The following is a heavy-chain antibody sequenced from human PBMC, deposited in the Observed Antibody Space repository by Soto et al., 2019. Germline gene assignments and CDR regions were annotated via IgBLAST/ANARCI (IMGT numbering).Heavy chain of an antibody. V-gene: IGHV1-69*01. CDR1: GGTFSSYA. CDR3: ASYSYGYSTDYYYGMGV. CDR2: IIPIFGTA. J-gene: IGHJ6*01. D-gene: IGHD5-18*01. Sequence: QVQLVQSGAEVKKPGSSVKVSCKASGGTFSSYAISWVRQAPGQGLEWMGGIIPIFGTANYAQKFQGRVTITADESTSTAYMELRSLRSEDTAVYYCASYSYGYSTDYYYGMGVWGQGTTVTVSS.